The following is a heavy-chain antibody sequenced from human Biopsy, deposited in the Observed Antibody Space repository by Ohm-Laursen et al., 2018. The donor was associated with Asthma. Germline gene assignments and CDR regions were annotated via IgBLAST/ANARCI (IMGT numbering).Heavy chain of an antibody. CDR2: ISSRGSNI. D-gene: IGHD6-13*01. CDR1: GFTFSVYY. J-gene: IGHJ4*02. Sequence: SLRLSCAAAGFTFSVYYMSWIRQAPGTGLEWVAYISSRGSNIFYADSVKGRFTISRDNAKKSLFLEMNSLTVEDTAVYFCARRYSASWYFGYWGQGTLVTVSS. CDR3: ARRYSASWYFGY. V-gene: IGHV3-11*01.